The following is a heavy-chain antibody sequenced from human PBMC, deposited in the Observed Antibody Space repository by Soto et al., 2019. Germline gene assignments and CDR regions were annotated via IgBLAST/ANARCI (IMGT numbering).Heavy chain of an antibody. CDR1: GDTFTSYA. Sequence: ASVKVSCKASGDTFTSYAMHWVRQAPGQRLEWMGWINPNSGGTNYAQKFQGWVTMTRDTSISTAYMELSRLRSDDTAVYYCARGGTTVKDWFDLWGQGTLVTVSS. CDR3: ARGGTTVKDWFDL. V-gene: IGHV1-2*04. D-gene: IGHD4-4*01. CDR2: INPNSGGT. J-gene: IGHJ5*02.